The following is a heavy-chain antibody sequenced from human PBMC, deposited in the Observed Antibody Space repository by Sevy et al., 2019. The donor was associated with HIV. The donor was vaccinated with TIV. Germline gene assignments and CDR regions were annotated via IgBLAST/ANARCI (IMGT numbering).Heavy chain of an antibody. CDR1: GYTFSSYG. V-gene: IGHV3-33*01. CDR3: ARDRSTMVRGVTYNWFDP. D-gene: IGHD3-10*01. Sequence: GGSLRLSCAASGYTFSSYGMHWVRQAPGKGLEWVAVIWYDGSNKYYADSVKGRFTISRDNSKNTLYLQMNSLRAEDTAVYYCARDRSTMVRGVTYNWFDPWGQGTLVTVSS. CDR2: IWYDGSNK. J-gene: IGHJ5*02.